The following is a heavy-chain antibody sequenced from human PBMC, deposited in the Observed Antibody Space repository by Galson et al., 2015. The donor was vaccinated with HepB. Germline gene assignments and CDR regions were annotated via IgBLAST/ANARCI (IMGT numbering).Heavy chain of an antibody. D-gene: IGHD3-22*01. Sequence: LRLSCAASGFTFSSYAMHWVRQAPGKGLEYVSAISSNGGSTYYADSVKGRFTISRDNSKNTLYLQMSSLRAEDTAVYYCVKGYYYDSSGSSTFFDYWGQGTLVTVSS. CDR2: ISSNGGST. CDR1: GFTFSSYA. CDR3: VKGYYYDSSGSSTFFDY. V-gene: IGHV3-64D*06. J-gene: IGHJ4*02.